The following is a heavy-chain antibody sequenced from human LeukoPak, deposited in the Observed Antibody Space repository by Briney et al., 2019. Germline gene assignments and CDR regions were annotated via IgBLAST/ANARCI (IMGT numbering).Heavy chain of an antibody. V-gene: IGHV1-69*04. D-gene: IGHD3-3*01. Sequence: ASVKVSCKASGGTFSSYAISWVRQAPGQGLEWMGRIIPIFGIANYAQKFQGRVTITADKSTSTAYMELSSLRSEDTAVYYCARTTGGSGYYTGYWGQGTLVTVSS. CDR3: ARTTGGSGYYTGY. CDR1: GGTFSSYA. CDR2: IIPIFGIA. J-gene: IGHJ4*02.